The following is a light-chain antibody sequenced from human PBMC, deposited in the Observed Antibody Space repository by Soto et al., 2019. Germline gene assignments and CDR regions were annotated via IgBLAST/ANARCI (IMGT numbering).Light chain of an antibody. J-gene: IGKJ1*01. CDR3: QQYKSYPWT. V-gene: IGKV1-5*03. CDR1: QSISSW. CDR2: KAS. Sequence: DIQMTQSPSTLSASVGDRVTITCRASQSISSWLAWYQQKPGKAPKLLIYKASSLESGVPSRFSGRGSGKEFTPTISSLQPDDFATYYCQQYKSYPWTFGQGTKVDIK.